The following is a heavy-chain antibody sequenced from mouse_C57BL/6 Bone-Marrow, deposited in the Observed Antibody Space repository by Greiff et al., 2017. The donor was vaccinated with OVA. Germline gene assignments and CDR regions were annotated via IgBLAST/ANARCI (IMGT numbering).Heavy chain of an antibody. CDR1: GYTLTSYW. J-gene: IGHJ3*01. V-gene: IGHV1-72*01. D-gene: IGHD1-1*01. CDR2: IDPNSGGT. CDR3: ARNYYGSSSWFAY. Sequence: VQLQQPGAELVKPGASVKLSCKASGYTLTSYWMHWVKQRTGRGLEWIGRIDPNSGGTKYNEKFKSTATLTVDKPSSTAYMQLSSLNSEDSAVYYCARNYYGSSSWFAYWGQGTLVTVSA.